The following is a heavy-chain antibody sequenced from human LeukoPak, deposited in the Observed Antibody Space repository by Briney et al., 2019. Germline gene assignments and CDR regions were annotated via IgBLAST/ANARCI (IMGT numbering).Heavy chain of an antibody. Sequence: ASVKVSCKASGYTFTGYYMHWVRQAPGQGLEWMGWINPNSGGTNYAQKFQGWVTMTRDTSISTACMELSRLRSDDTAVYYCARGPSIAYCGGDCPRRWYFDLWGRGTLVTVSS. V-gene: IGHV1-2*04. CDR1: GYTFTGYY. D-gene: IGHD2-21*02. CDR2: INPNSGGT. J-gene: IGHJ2*01. CDR3: ARGPSIAYCGGDCPRRWYFDL.